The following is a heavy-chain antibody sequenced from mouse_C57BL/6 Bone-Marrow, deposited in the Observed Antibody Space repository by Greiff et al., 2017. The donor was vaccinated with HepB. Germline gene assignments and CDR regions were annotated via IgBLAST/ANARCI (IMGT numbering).Heavy chain of an antibody. J-gene: IGHJ3*01. Sequence: EVQVVESGGGLVQPGGSLKLSCAASGFTFSDYYMYWVRQTPEKRLEWVAYISTGGGSTYYPDNVKGRFTISRDNSKNTLYLQMSRLKSEDTAMYYCASHYNGYAWFAYWGQGTLVTVSA. CDR2: ISTGGGST. D-gene: IGHD2-3*01. CDR1: GFTFSDYY. V-gene: IGHV5-12*01. CDR3: ASHYNGYAWFAY.